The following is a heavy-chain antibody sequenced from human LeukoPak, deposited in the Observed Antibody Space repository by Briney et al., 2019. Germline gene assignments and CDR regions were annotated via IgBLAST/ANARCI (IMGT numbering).Heavy chain of an antibody. Sequence: PGGSLRLSCAASGFTFSNYVMSWVRQAPGKGLEWVSIISVSSGSTYYADSVKGRFTISRDNSKNTLYLHMDSLRAEDTAVYYCARSGPYYFDYWGQGTLVTVSS. CDR3: ARSGPYYFDY. CDR1: GFTFSNYV. CDR2: ISVSSGST. V-gene: IGHV3-23*01. J-gene: IGHJ4*02. D-gene: IGHD3-10*01.